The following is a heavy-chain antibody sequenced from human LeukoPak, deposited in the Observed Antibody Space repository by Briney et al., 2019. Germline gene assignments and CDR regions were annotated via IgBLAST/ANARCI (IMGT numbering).Heavy chain of an antibody. Sequence: GGSLRLSCAASSFDFIGTWMTWVRQAPGKGLEWVGRIKSNSAGGTADYAAPVQGRFTISRDDSKDTLYLQMNSLKTEDTAAYYCVAVASHYLRGGSCHYYIYWGQGTLVTVSS. J-gene: IGHJ4*02. CDR2: IKSNSAGGTA. CDR1: SFDFIGTW. CDR3: VAVASHYLRGGSCHYYIY. D-gene: IGHD2-2*01. V-gene: IGHV3-15*01.